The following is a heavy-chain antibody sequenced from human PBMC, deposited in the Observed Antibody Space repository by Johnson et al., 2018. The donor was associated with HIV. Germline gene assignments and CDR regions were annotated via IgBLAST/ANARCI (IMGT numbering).Heavy chain of an antibody. CDR3: ANSYSSSSGNNDYAFDI. J-gene: IGHJ3*02. D-gene: IGHD6-6*01. CDR1: GLSFSNFG. CDR2: ISFDGNLK. V-gene: IGHV3-30*18. Sequence: QEKLVESGGGVVQPGKSLTLSCVGSGLSFSNFGIHWVRQAPGKGPEWVAVISFDGNLKKYADSVKGRFTISRDNSKNTLYLQMNSLRAEDTAVYYCANSYSSSSGNNDYAFDIWGQGTMVTVSS.